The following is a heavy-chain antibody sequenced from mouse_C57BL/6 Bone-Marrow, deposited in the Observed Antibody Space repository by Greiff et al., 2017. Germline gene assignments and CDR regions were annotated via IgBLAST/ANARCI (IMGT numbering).Heavy chain of an antibody. V-gene: IGHV1-18*01. J-gene: IGHJ3*01. CDR3: ARQRDSSGSAWFAY. CDR2: INPNNGGT. D-gene: IGHD3-2*02. CDR1: GYTFTDYN. Sequence: VQLQQSGPELVKPGASVKIPCKASGYTFTDYNMDWVKQSHGKSLEWIGDINPNNGGTIYNQKFKGQATLTVDKSSSTAYMGLRSLTAEDTAVYYCARQRDSSGSAWFAYWGQGTLVTVSA.